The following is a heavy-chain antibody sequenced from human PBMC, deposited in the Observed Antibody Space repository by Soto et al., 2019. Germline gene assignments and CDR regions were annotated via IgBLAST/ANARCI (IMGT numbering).Heavy chain of an antibody. CDR2: IIPIFGTA. D-gene: IGHD4-4*01. CDR3: ARVETTVTSHYGMDV. V-gene: IGHV1-69*13. Sequence: SVKVSCKASGGTFSSYAISWVRQAPGQGLEWMGGIIPIFGTANYAQKFQGRVTITADESTSTAYMELSSLRSEDTAVYYCARVETTVTSHYGMDVWGQGTTVTVSS. J-gene: IGHJ6*02. CDR1: GGTFSSYA.